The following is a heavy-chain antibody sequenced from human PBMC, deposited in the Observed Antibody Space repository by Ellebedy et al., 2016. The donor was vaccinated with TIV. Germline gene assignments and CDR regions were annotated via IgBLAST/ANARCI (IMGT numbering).Heavy chain of an antibody. D-gene: IGHD2-15*01. CDR2: ISWNSGSI. V-gene: IGHV3-9*01. Sequence: SLKISXAASGFTFDDYAMHWVRQAPGKGLEWVSGISWNSGSIGYADSVKGRFTISRDNAKNSLYLQMNSLRAEDTALYYCAKDTSGGSSHYWYFDLWGRGTLVTVSS. CDR1: GFTFDDYA. J-gene: IGHJ2*01. CDR3: AKDTSGGSSHYWYFDL.